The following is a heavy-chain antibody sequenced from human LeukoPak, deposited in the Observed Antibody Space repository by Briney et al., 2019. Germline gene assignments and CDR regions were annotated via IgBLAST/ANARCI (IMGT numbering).Heavy chain of an antibody. D-gene: IGHD6-19*01. Sequence: GGSLRLSCAASGFTFTNYNMNWVRQAPGKGLEWISSISSSRGNVYYADSVKGRFTISRDNAKNSLYLQMNSLRAEDTAVYYCARQEVAGVRWVGRFDYWGQGTLVTVSS. V-gene: IGHV3-21*01. J-gene: IGHJ4*02. CDR3: ARQEVAGVRWVGRFDY. CDR1: GFTFTNYN. CDR2: ISSSRGNV.